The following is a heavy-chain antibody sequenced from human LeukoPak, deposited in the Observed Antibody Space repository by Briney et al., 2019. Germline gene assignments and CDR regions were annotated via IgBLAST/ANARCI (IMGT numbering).Heavy chain of an antibody. D-gene: IGHD3-22*01. V-gene: IGHV1-2*02. CDR2: INPNSGGT. CDR1: GYTFTGYY. J-gene: IGHJ4*02. CDR3: AREDYYDSSGYYYPFDY. Sequence: ASVTVSCKASGYTFTGYYMRWVRQAPGQGLEWMGWINPNSGGTNYAQKFQGRVTMTRDTSISSAYMELSRLRSDDTAVYYCAREDYYDSSGYYYPFDYWGQGTLVTVSS.